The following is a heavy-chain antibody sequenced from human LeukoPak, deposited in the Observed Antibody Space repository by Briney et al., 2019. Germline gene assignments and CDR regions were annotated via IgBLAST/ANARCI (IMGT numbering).Heavy chain of an antibody. CDR2: IAYDGSIT. D-gene: IGHD2-21*02. CDR1: GFTLSSYP. Sequence: GGSLRLSCAASGFTLSSYPMHWVRQAPGKGLEWLAVIAYDGSITLYTDSVKGRFTISRDSSKNTLYLQMNSLRSEDTAVYYCARDPRLYIVVVTAILGPDYYYYGMDVWGQGTTVTVSS. V-gene: IGHV3-30-3*01. CDR3: ARDPRLYIVVVTAILGPDYYYYGMDV. J-gene: IGHJ6*02.